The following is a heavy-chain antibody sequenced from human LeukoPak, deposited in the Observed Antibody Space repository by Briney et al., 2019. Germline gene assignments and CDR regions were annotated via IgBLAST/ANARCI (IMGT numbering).Heavy chain of an antibody. CDR1: GFTFSSYG. V-gene: IGHV3-21*01. J-gene: IGHJ4*02. D-gene: IGHD6-19*01. Sequence: GGSLRLSCAASGFTFSSYGMNWVRQAPGKGLEWVSSISSSSSYIYYADSVKGRFTISRDNAKNSLYLQMNSLRAEDTAVYYCARVSAVASNFDYWGQGTLVTVSS. CDR3: ARVSAVASNFDY. CDR2: ISSSSSYI.